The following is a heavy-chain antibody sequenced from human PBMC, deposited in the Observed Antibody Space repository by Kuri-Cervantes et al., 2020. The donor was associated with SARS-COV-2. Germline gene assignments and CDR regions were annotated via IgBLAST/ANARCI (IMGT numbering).Heavy chain of an antibody. CDR2: IDWEDDK. V-gene: IGHV2-70*12. D-gene: IGHD3-22*01. CDR3: AHGLINYYDSSGSIVYAFDI. J-gene: IGHJ3*02. CDR1: GFSLSPGGMC. Sequence: SGPTQMIPTHTRILICTFSGFSLSPGGMCGSWIGQPPGKALEWLARIDWEDDKYYSTSLKTRLTFSKDTSKNQVVLTMANIDPVDKATNYCAHGLINYYDSSGSIVYAFDIWGQGTMVTVSS.